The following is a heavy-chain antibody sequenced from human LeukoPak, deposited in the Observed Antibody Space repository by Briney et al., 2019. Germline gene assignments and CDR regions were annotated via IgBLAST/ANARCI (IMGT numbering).Heavy chain of an antibody. CDR2: ISGYTGNT. Sequence: ASVKVSCKASGYTFSSYGISWVRQAPGQGLEWMGWISGYTGNTNYAQNLQGRVTMTTDTSTSTAYMELRSLRSDDTAVYYCARGFGDWGLSWFDPWGQGTLVTVSS. CDR1: GYTFSSYG. V-gene: IGHV1-18*01. J-gene: IGHJ5*02. CDR3: ARGFGDWGLSWFDP. D-gene: IGHD3-10*01.